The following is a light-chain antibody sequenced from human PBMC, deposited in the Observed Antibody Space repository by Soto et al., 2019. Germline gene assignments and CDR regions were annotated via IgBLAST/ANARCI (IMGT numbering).Light chain of an antibody. CDR2: GAS. CDR3: QQYGSSPPT. V-gene: IGKV3-20*01. CDR1: QSVSSSY. Sequence: EIVLTQSPGTLSLSPGERATLSCRASQSVSSSYLAWYQQKPGQAPRLLIYGASSRATGIADRFSGSGSQTDFTLTISRLEPEDFAMYYCQQYGSSPPTFGQGT. J-gene: IGKJ1*01.